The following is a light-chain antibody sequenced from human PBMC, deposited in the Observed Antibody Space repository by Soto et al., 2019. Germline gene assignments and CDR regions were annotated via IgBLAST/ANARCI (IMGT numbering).Light chain of an antibody. J-gene: IGLJ3*02. V-gene: IGLV1-44*01. CDR1: SSNIGRNT. Sequence: QSLLTQPPSASGTPGQRVTISCSGSSSNIGRNTVNWYQQLPGTAPKLLIYSNDQRPSGVPDRFSGSKSGTSASLAISGLQSEDEADYYCAAWDHSLNGVVFGGGTKVTVL. CDR3: AAWDHSLNGVV. CDR2: SND.